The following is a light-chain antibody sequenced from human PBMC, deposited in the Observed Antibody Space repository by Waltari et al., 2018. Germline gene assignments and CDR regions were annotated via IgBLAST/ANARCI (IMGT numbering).Light chain of an antibody. V-gene: IGLV1-47*01. J-gene: IGLJ2*01. CDR3: ATRDEGPTVV. Sequence: QSVLTQPPSASGTPGQSGTIPCSGSLSNIGTHYVYWYQQLPGTAPKLLIYLTHQRPSGVPDRFSASKSGTSASLAISGLRFEDEGDYYCATRDEGPTVVFGGGTKVTVL. CDR2: LTH. CDR1: LSNIGTHY.